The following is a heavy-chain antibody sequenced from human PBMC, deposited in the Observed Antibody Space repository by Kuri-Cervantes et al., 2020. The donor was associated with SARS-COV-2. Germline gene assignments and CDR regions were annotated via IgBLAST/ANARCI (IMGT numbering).Heavy chain of an antibody. J-gene: IGHJ5*02. CDR1: GTALSSFA. D-gene: IGHD3-16*01. Sequence: SVNVSCKASGTALSSFAINWVRQAPGQGLEWMGGTIPIFGSPIYAQKFQGRLSITADESTSSVHMELSSLSSQDTAIYYCASRMGDLTSYTWYKWFDPWGQGTLVTVSS. V-gene: IGHV1-69*13. CDR3: ASRMGDLTSYTWYKWFDP. CDR2: TIPIFGSP.